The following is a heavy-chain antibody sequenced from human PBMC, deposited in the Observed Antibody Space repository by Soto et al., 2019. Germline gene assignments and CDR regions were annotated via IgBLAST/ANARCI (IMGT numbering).Heavy chain of an antibody. CDR1: GYTFTSYA. CDR2: INAGNGNT. J-gene: IGHJ6*02. V-gene: IGHV1-3*01. Sequence: ASVKVSCKASGYTFTSYAMHWVRQAPGQRLEWMGWINAGNGNTKYSQKFQGRVTITRDTSASTAYMELSSLRSEDTAVYYCARVLSNSSFYYYYGMDVWGQGTPVTVSS. CDR3: ARVLSNSSFYYYYGMDV. D-gene: IGHD6-6*01.